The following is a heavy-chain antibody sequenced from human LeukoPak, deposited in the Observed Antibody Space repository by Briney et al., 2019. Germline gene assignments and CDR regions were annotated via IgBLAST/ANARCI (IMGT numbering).Heavy chain of an antibody. CDR2: IIPIFGTA. V-gene: IGHV1-69*06. Sequence: SVKVSCKASRGTFSSYAISWVRQAPGQGLEWMGGIIPIFGTANYAQKFQGRVTITADKSTSTAYMELSSLRSEDTAVYYCARGGDPLRFLEWLSTAYYYYMDVWGQGTLVTVSS. CDR1: RGTFSSYA. D-gene: IGHD3-3*01. J-gene: IGHJ6*03. CDR3: ARGGDPLRFLEWLSTAYYYYMDV.